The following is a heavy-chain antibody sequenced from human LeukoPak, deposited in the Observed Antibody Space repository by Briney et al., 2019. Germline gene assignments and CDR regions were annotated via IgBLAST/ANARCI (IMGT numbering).Heavy chain of an antibody. CDR3: ARGPLLRKFDY. J-gene: IGHJ4*02. Sequence: SETLSPTCAVYGGSFSGYYWSWIRQPPGKGLEWIGEINHSGSTNYNPSLKSRVTISVDTSKNQFSLKLSSVTAADTAVYYCARGPLLRKFDYWGQGTLVTVSS. V-gene: IGHV4-34*01. CDR2: INHSGST. CDR1: GGSFSGYY.